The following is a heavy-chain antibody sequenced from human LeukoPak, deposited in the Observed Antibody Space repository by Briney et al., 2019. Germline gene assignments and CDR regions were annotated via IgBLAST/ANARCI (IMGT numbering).Heavy chain of an antibody. V-gene: IGHV3-43*01. J-gene: IGHJ4*02. CDR3: AKDIVPYGSASYSIDY. CDR1: GFTFDDYS. CDR2: ISWDGGST. D-gene: IGHD3-10*01. Sequence: PGGSLRLSCAASGFTFDDYSMHWVRQAPGKGLEWVSAISWDGGSTYYADSVRRRFTISRDNSKNSLYLQMNSLRTEGSALYYCAKDIVPYGSASYSIDYWGQGTLVTVSS.